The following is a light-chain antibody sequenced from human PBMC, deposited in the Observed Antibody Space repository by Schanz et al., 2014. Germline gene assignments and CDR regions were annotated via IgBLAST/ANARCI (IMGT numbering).Light chain of an antibody. J-gene: IGKJ1*01. V-gene: IGKV3-15*01. Sequence: EIVMTQSPATLSVSPGERATLSCRASQSVSSNLAWYQQKPGQAPRLLIYDASTRATGIPARFSGSGSGTGFTLTISSLQSEDFAVYYCQQYSDWPRTFGQGTTVDNK. CDR3: QQYSDWPRT. CDR1: QSVSSN. CDR2: DAS.